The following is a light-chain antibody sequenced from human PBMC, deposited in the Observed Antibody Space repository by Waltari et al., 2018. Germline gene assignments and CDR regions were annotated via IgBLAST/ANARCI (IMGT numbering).Light chain of an antibody. Sequence: QLMLTQSPSASASLGASVKLTCTLCSEHSSYAIAWHQQQPEKGPRYLMKLNSDGSHKKGDGIPDRFSGSSSGADRYLTISSLQSEDEADYYCQTWGTGIHGAFGGGTKLTVL. CDR1: SEHSSYA. J-gene: IGLJ2*01. V-gene: IGLV4-69*01. CDR2: LNSDGSH. CDR3: QTWGTGIHGA.